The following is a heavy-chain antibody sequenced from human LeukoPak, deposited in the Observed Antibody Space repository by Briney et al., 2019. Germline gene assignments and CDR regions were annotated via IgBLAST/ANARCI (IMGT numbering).Heavy chain of an antibody. CDR3: ARCLLDSGSYYYFDY. CDR2: IWYDGSNK. CDR1: GFTFSSYG. D-gene: IGHD1-26*01. Sequence: GGSLRLSCAASGFTFSSYGMHWVRQAPGKGLEWVAVIWYDGSNKYYADSVKGRFTISRDNSKNTLYLQMNSLRAEDTAVYYCARCLLDSGSYYYFDYWGQGTLVTVSS. J-gene: IGHJ4*02. V-gene: IGHV3-33*01.